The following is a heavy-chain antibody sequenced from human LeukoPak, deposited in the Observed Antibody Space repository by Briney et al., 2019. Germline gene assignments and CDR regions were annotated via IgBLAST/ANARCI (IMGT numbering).Heavy chain of an antibody. J-gene: IGHJ4*02. Sequence: SETLSLTCTVSGGSISSYYWSWIRQPPGKGLEWIGYIYYSGSTHYNPSLKSRVTISVDTSKNQFSLKLSSVTAADTAVYYCARGGSSWTRISSWGQGTLVTVSS. V-gene: IGHV4-59*01. D-gene: IGHD6-13*01. CDR2: IYYSGST. CDR3: ARGGSSWTRISS. CDR1: GGSISSYY.